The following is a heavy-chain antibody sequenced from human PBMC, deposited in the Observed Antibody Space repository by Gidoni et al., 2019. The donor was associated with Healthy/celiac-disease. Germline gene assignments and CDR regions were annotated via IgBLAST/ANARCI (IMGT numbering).Heavy chain of an antibody. J-gene: IGHJ5*02. V-gene: IGHV4-34*01. CDR1: GGSFSGYY. CDR2: INHSGST. D-gene: IGHD3-16*02. Sequence: VQLQLWGAGLLKPSETLSLTGAVYGGSFSGYYWSWIRQPPGKGLEWIGEINHSGSTNYNPSLKSRVTISVDTSKNQFSLKLSSVTAADTAVYYCARSGELSHRNWFDPWGQGTLVTVSS. CDR3: ARSGELSHRNWFDP.